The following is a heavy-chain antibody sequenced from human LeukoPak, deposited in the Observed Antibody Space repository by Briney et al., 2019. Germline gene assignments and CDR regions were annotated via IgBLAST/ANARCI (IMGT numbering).Heavy chain of an antibody. V-gene: IGHV1-2*02. CDR2: INPNSGGT. J-gene: IGHJ6*03. CDR1: GYTFTGYY. CDR3: ASLGYCSGGSCHSSYYYYYMDV. Sequence: ASVNVSCKASGYTFTGYYMHWVRQAPGQGLEWMGWINPNSGGTNYAQKFQGRVTMTRDTSISTAYMELSRLRSDDTAVYYCASLGYCSGGSCHSSYYYYYMDVWGKGATVTVSS. D-gene: IGHD2-15*01.